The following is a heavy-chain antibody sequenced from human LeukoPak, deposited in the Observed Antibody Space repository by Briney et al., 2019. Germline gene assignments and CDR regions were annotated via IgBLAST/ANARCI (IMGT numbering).Heavy chain of an antibody. V-gene: IGHV4-34*01. D-gene: IGHD3-9*01. CDR1: GGSFSGYY. CDR3: ARGPLRYFDWLYYYGMDV. Sequence: SETLSLTCAVYGGSFSGYYWSWIRQPPGKGLEWIGEINHSGSTNYNPSLKSRVTISVDTSKNQFSLKLSSVTAAGTAVYYCARGPLRYFDWLYYYGMDVWGQGTTVTVSS. J-gene: IGHJ6*02. CDR2: INHSGST.